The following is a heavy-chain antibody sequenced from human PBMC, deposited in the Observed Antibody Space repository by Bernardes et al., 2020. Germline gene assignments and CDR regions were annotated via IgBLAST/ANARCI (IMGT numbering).Heavy chain of an antibody. CDR3: AKIQIGDYYHMDV. V-gene: IGHV3-23*01. CDR2: ISVSGTT. J-gene: IGHJ6*03. Sequence: GGSLRLSCAASGITFSTYAMSWVRQAPGKGLEWVSSISVSGTTYYIDSVKGRFSISRDNSKNTLYLQMNSLRADDTAVYYCAKIQIGDYYHMDVWGKGTTVTVS. CDR1: GITFSTYA.